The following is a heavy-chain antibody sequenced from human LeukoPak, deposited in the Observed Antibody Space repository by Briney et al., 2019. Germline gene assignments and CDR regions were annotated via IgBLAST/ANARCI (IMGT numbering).Heavy chain of an antibody. CDR2: INPNSGGT. Sequence: ASVKVSCKVSGYTFTGYYMHWVRQAPGQGLEWMGWINPNSGGTNYAQKFQGRVTMTRDTSISTAYMELSRLRSDDTAVYYCARDADNPSGIAAAGQIDYWGQGTLVTVSS. J-gene: IGHJ4*02. V-gene: IGHV1-2*02. D-gene: IGHD6-13*01. CDR1: GYTFTGYY. CDR3: ARDADNPSGIAAAGQIDY.